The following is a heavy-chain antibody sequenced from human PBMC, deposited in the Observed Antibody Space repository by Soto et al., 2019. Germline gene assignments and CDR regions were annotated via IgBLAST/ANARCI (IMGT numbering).Heavy chain of an antibody. V-gene: IGHV1-18*04. D-gene: IGHD6-13*01. CDR3: ARDPRKSTARIAAAGMGYYYYGMDV. CDR2: ISAYNGNT. Sequence: QVQLVQSGAEVKKPGASVKVSCKASGYTFTSYGISWVRQAPGQGLEWMGWISAYNGNTNYAQKLQGRVTMTTDTSTSTAYMELRSLRSDDTAVYYCARDPRKSTARIAAAGMGYYYYGMDVWGQGTTVTVSS. J-gene: IGHJ6*02. CDR1: GYTFTSYG.